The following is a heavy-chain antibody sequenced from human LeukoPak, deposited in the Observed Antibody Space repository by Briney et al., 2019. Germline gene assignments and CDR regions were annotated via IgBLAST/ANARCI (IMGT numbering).Heavy chain of an antibody. CDR3: ARWTGTTGFDY. V-gene: IGHV3-7*01. D-gene: IGHD1-1*01. CDR1: GFPFSSYW. CDR2: IKQDGSDK. J-gene: IGHJ4*02. Sequence: GGSLRLSCAASGFPFSSYWMSWVRQAPGKGLEWVANIKQDGSDKYYVDSVKGRFTISRDNAKNSLYLQLNSLRADDTAVYYCARWTGTTGFDYWGQGTLVTVSS.